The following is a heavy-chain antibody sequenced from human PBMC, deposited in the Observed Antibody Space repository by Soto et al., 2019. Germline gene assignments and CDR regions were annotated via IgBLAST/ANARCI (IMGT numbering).Heavy chain of an antibody. CDR3: GRGQWLSN. CDR2: ISGSGGST. J-gene: IGHJ4*02. V-gene: IGHV3-23*01. D-gene: IGHD6-19*01. CDR1: GFTQSSYA. Sequence: EVQLLESGGGLVQPGGSLRLSCAASGFTQSSYAMSWVRQAPGKGLEWVSGISGSGGSTYYADSVKGRFTISRDNSKNTLYLQMNSLRAEDTGVYYCGRGQWLSNWGQGTLVTVSS.